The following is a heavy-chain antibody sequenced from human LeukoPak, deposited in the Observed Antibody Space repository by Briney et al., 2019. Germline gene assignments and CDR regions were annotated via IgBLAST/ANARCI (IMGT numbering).Heavy chain of an antibody. D-gene: IGHD3-10*01. Sequence: PSETLSLTCAVYGGSFSGYYWSWIRQPAGKGLEWIGRIYTSGSTNYNPSLKSRVTMSVDTSKNQFSLKLSSVTAADTAVYYCARDMAQEFFDYWGQGTLVTVSS. V-gene: IGHV4-4*07. CDR2: IYTSGST. CDR1: GGSFSGYY. J-gene: IGHJ4*02. CDR3: ARDMAQEFFDY.